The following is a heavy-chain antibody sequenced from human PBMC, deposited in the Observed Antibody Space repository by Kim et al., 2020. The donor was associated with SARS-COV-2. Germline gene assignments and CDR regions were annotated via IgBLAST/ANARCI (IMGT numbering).Heavy chain of an antibody. Sequence: GGSLRLSCAASGFTFSSYWMSWVRQAPGKGLEWVANIKQDGSEKYYVDSVKGRFTISRDNAKNSLYLQMNSLRAEDTAVYYCARLAYDYIWGSYRPTYYFDYWGQGTLVTVSS. CDR2: IKQDGSEK. CDR1: GFTFSSYW. CDR3: ARLAYDYIWGSYRPTYYFDY. D-gene: IGHD3-16*02. V-gene: IGHV3-7*01. J-gene: IGHJ4*02.